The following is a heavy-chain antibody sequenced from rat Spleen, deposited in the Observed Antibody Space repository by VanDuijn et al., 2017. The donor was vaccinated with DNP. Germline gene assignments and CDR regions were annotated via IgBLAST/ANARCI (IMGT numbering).Heavy chain of an antibody. CDR3: ARGSTSIYWYFDF. V-gene: IGHV5-25*01. CDR2: VTSGGGTT. J-gene: IGHJ1*01. CDR1: GFTFSNYD. Sequence: EVQLVESGGGLVQPGRSMKLSCGVSGFTFSNYDMAWVRQAPTKGLEWVASVTSGGGTTYYRDSVRGRFTISRDDAKSSLYLQMNSLKSEDTATYYCARGSTSIYWYFDFWGPGTMVTVSS. D-gene: IGHD3-1*01.